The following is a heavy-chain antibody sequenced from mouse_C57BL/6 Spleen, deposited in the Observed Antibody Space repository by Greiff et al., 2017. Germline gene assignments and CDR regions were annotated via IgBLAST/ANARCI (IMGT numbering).Heavy chain of an antibody. CDR1: GFTFSDYG. Sequence: EVKLMESGEGLVKPGGSLKLSCAASGFTFSDYGMHWVRQAPEKGLEWVAYISSGSSTIYYADTVTGRFAISRANAKNSLFLQMTSLRSEDTAMYYCARGGNYYDSSWFAYWGQGTLVTVSA. D-gene: IGHD2-4*01. CDR3: ARGGNYYDSSWFAY. CDR2: ISSGSSTI. V-gene: IGHV5-17*01. J-gene: IGHJ3*01.